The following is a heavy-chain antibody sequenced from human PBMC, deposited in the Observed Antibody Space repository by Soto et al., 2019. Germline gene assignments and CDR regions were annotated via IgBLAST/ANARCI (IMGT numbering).Heavy chain of an antibody. D-gene: IGHD1-26*01. CDR2: VFWDGGE. V-gene: IGHV2-5*02. J-gene: IGHJ4*02. CDR3: TQVYGSGSWGWYFHS. Sequence: QITLRESGPSLVKPTETLTLTCTFSGFSLTTTGVGVGWIRQPPGKALEWLAVVFWDGGERYSPSLKSRVTITKYTSKDHVVFTMTNMDPADTATYYCTQVYGSGSWGWYFHSWGQGTLVTVSS. CDR1: GFSLTTTGVG.